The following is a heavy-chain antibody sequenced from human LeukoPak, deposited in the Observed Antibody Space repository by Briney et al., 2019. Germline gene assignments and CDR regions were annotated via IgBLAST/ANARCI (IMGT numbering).Heavy chain of an antibody. Sequence: SETLSLTCAVYGGSFSGYYWSWIRQPPGKGLEWIGEINHSGSTNYNPSLKSRVTISVDTPKNQFSLKLSSVTAADTAVYYCARDAWADIVVVPAASGLDYWGQGTLVTVSS. CDR1: GGSFSGYY. V-gene: IGHV4-34*01. CDR3: ARDAWADIVVVPAASGLDY. CDR2: INHSGST. J-gene: IGHJ4*02. D-gene: IGHD2-2*01.